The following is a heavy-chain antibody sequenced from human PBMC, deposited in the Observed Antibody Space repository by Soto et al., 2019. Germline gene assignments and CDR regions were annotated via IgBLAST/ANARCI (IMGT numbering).Heavy chain of an antibody. V-gene: IGHV4-39*01. D-gene: IGHD3-10*01. Sequence: LFLTCSVSGGSISSFTYYWGWIRQPPGKGLEWIGTVYYNENTYYNPSLKSRVTITVDTAKNQFSLNLRSVTAADTAMYFCARRERYYGSPGWFDPWGPGTLVTVSS. CDR2: VYYNENT. J-gene: IGHJ5*02. CDR1: GGSISSFTYY. CDR3: ARRERYYGSPGWFDP.